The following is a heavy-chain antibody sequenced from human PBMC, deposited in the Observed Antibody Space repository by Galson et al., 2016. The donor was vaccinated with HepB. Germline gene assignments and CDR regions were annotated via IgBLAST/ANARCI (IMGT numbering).Heavy chain of an antibody. Sequence: ETLSLTCTVSGGSISSSFWTWIRQPPGKPLEWIGYISYDGRTNYNPSLNSRVTISADTSNNQFSLRLTSMTAADTAVYYCASRPGGASVYYGVFDYWGRGTLVTVSS. CDR3: ASRPGGASVYYGVFDY. CDR2: ISYDGRT. D-gene: IGHD2-8*02. V-gene: IGHV4-59*12. CDR1: GGSISSSF. J-gene: IGHJ4*02.